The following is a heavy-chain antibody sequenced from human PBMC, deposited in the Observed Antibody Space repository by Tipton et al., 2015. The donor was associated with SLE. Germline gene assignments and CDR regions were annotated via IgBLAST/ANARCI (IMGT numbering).Heavy chain of an antibody. V-gene: IGHV4-39*01. CDR2: IYYSGST. J-gene: IGHJ6*02. CDR3: ARLLKGGGRGGMDV. Sequence: LRLSCTVSGGSISSSSYYWGWIRQPPGKGLEWIGSIYYSGSTYYNPSLKSRVTISVDTSKNQFSLKLSSVTAADTAVYYCARLLKGGGRGGMDVWGQGTTVTVSS. CDR1: GGSISSSSYY. D-gene: IGHD5-24*01.